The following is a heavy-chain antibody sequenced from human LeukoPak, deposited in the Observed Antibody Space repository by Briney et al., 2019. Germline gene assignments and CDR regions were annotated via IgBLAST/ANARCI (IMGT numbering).Heavy chain of an antibody. D-gene: IGHD6-13*01. V-gene: IGHV3-21*01. CDR2: ISSSSSYI. J-gene: IGHJ5*02. CDR1: GFIFSSYS. CDR3: ARDPGTQQLDP. Sequence: GGSLRLSCAASGFIFSSYSMTWVRQGPGKGLEWVSSISSSSSYIYYADSVKGRFTISRDNAKNSLYLQMNSLRAEDTAVYYCARDPGTQQLDPWGQGTLVTVSS.